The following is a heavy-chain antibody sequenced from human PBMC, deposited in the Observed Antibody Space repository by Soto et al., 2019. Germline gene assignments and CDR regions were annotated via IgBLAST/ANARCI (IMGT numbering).Heavy chain of an antibody. CDR1: GFSFRDSW. Sequence: EVKLVESGGGLVQPGGSLRLSCAASGFSFRDSWLSWVRQAPGKGLEWVANMKEDGSKSYYVDSVKGRFTITRDNDKRSMYLQLASLRVEDSAVYYCVRDRGWLQFDSWGQGTLVSVSS. CDR3: VRDRGWLQFDS. CDR2: MKEDGSKS. J-gene: IGHJ4*02. V-gene: IGHV3-7*01. D-gene: IGHD3-10*01.